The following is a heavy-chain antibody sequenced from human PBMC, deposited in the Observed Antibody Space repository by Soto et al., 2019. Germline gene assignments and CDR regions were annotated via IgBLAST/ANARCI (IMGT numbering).Heavy chain of an antibody. Sequence: GGSLRLSCAASGFTFDDYAMHWVRQAPGKGLEWVSGISWNSGSIGYADSVKGRFTISRDNAKNSLYLQMNSLRAEDTALYYCAKVWGSMVRGVIQGAFDIWGQGTMVTVSS. CDR3: AKVWGSMVRGVIQGAFDI. CDR2: ISWNSGSI. J-gene: IGHJ3*02. D-gene: IGHD3-10*01. CDR1: GFTFDDYA. V-gene: IGHV3-9*01.